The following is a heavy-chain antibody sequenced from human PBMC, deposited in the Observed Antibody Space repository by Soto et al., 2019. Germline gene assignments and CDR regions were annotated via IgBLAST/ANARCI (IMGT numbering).Heavy chain of an antibody. CDR2: INHSGST. CDR3: ARRGWEVVPAATAY. J-gene: IGHJ4*02. D-gene: IGHD2-2*01. Sequence: SETLSLTCAVYGGSFSGYYWSWIRQPPGKGLEWIGEINHSGSTNYNPSLKSRVTISVDTSKNQFSLKLSSVTAADTAVYYCARRGWEVVPAATAYWGQGTLVTVSS. V-gene: IGHV4-34*01. CDR1: GGSFSGYY.